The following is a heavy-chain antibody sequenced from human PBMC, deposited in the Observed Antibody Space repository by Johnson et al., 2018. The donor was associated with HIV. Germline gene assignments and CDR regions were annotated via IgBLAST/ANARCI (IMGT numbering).Heavy chain of an antibody. CDR2: ISYDGSNK. CDR1: GFTFSSYA. J-gene: IGHJ3*02. Sequence: QVQLVESGGGVVQPGRSLRLSCAASGFTFSSYAMHWVRQAPGKGLEWVAVISYDGSNKYYADSVKGRFTISRDNSKNTLYLQMNSLRAEDTAVYYCTSSVPGRWNSSSAFDIWGQGTMVTVSS. D-gene: IGHD6-19*01. CDR3: TSSVPGRWNSSSAFDI. V-gene: IGHV3-30-3*01.